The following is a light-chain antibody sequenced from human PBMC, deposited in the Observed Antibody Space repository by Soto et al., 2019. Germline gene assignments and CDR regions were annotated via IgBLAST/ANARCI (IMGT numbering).Light chain of an antibody. J-gene: IGKJ3*01. Sequence: DVQTTEYPTSLSAAVGDRVTITCRASQGIRNFVAWYQQKPGKAPKLLIYAASTLQSGVPSRFSGSGSGTDFTLTINSLQPEDVATYSCQKYSSVPVFGPGTKVEIK. CDR1: QGIRNF. V-gene: IGKV1-27*01. CDR2: AAS. CDR3: QKYSSVPV.